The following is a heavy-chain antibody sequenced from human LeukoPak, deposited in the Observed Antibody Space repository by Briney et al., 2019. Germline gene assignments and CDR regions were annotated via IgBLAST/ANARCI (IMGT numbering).Heavy chain of an antibody. CDR2: IGTAGDT. CDR3: ARGVVGAFDI. D-gene: IGHD1-26*01. J-gene: IGHJ3*02. V-gene: IGHV3-13*01. CDR1: GVTFSSYD. Sequence: GGSLRLSCAASGVTFSSYDMHWVRHATGKGLEWVSAIGTAGDTYYPGSVKGRFTISRENAKNSLYLQMNSLRAGDTAVYYCARGVVGAFDIWGQGTMVTVSS.